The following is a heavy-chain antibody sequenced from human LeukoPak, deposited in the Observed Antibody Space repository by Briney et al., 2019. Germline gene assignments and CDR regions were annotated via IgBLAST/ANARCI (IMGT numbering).Heavy chain of an antibody. Sequence: GGSLRLSCAVSGFTVSGNYMSWVRRAPGKGLEWVSLIYSGGTTYYADSVKGRFTISRDNSKNTLYLQMNSLRAEDTAVYYCASPVLRYFDWLPRGFGYWGQGTLVTVSS. CDR3: ASPVLRYFDWLPRGFGY. CDR2: IYSGGTT. D-gene: IGHD3-9*01. V-gene: IGHV3-53*01. J-gene: IGHJ4*02. CDR1: GFTVSGNY.